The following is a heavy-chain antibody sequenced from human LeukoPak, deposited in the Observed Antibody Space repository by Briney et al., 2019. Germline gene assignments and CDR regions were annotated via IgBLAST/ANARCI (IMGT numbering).Heavy chain of an antibody. D-gene: IGHD3-22*01. CDR2: ISNDGSKK. CDR1: GFTFSSYG. V-gene: IGHV3-30*03. Sequence: GGSLRLSCAASGFTFSSYGMHWVRQAPGKGLDWVAVISNDGSKKYYADSVKGRFTISRDNSKNTLYLQMNSLRAEDTAVYYCARDSGPSAYYDSSGYLPYWGQGTLVTVSS. CDR3: ARDSGPSAYYDSSGYLPY. J-gene: IGHJ4*02.